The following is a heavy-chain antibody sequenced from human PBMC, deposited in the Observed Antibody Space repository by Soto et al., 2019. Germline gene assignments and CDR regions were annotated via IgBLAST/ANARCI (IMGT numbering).Heavy chain of an antibody. CDR2: ISGSGTTT. V-gene: IGHV3-23*01. CDR3: ARRGPGTYFDY. Sequence: SGGSLRLSCAASGFIFSNFVMSWVRQAPGKGLEWVSAISGSGTTTYSADSVKGRFTISRDNSKNTLYLQMNSLRAEDTAVYYCARRGPGTYFDYWGQGTLVTVSS. CDR1: GFIFSNFV. J-gene: IGHJ4*02. D-gene: IGHD6-13*01.